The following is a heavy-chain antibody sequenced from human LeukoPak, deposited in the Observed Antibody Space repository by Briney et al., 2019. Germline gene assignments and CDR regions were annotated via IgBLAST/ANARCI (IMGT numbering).Heavy chain of an antibody. D-gene: IGHD6-13*01. CDR2: INPNSGGT. J-gene: IGHJ6*02. CDR1: GYSFTGHY. Sequence: ASVKVSCKASGYSFTGHYIQWVRQAPGQGLEWMGWINPNSGGTKYAQRFQGRVTMTRDTSINTASMEMTRLKSDDTAVYYCARDRLSLSSPGYYYYGMDAWGQGTTVTVSS. V-gene: IGHV1-2*02. CDR3: ARDRLSLSSPGYYYYGMDA.